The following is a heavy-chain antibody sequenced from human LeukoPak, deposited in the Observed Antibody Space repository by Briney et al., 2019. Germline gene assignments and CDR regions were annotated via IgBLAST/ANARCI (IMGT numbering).Heavy chain of an antibody. D-gene: IGHD3-10*01. V-gene: IGHV4-34*01. J-gene: IGHJ4*02. CDR3: AGPGAGDLDY. CDR1: GGPFGVYY. Sequence: SETLSLTCVVYGGPFGVYYWSWVRQSPGKGLEWIGEINHSGSTNYNPSLKSRVTISVDTSKNHFSLKLSSVTAADTAVYYCAGPGAGDLDYWGQGTLVTVSS. CDR2: INHSGST.